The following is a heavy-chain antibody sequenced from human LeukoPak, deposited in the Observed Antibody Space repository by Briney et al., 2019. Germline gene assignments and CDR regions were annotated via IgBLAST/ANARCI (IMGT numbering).Heavy chain of an antibody. Sequence: PGGSLRLSCAASGFTFSSYGMHWVRQAPGKGLEWVSAISGSGGSTYYADSVKGRFTISRDNSKNTLYLQMNSLRAEDTAVYYCANRAAAEPSYYYYYYMDVWGKGTTVTVSS. CDR2: ISGSGGST. J-gene: IGHJ6*03. D-gene: IGHD6-13*01. CDR1: GFTFSSYG. CDR3: ANRAAAEPSYYYYYYMDV. V-gene: IGHV3-23*01.